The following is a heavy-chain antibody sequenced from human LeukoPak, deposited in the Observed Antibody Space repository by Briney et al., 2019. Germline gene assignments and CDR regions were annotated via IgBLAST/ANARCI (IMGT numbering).Heavy chain of an antibody. CDR3: ARHSRSGYIGYENAFDI. J-gene: IGHJ3*02. CDR2: IYNSANT. V-gene: IGHV4-39*01. CDR1: GDSISSSSYC. Sequence: SETLSLTCTVTGDSISSSSYCWDWIRQPPGKGLEWIGNIYNSANTHYNPSLKTRITMSVDTSKNQFSLKLNSVTAADTGIYYCARHSRSGYIGYENAFDIWGQGTMVTVSS. D-gene: IGHD5-12*01.